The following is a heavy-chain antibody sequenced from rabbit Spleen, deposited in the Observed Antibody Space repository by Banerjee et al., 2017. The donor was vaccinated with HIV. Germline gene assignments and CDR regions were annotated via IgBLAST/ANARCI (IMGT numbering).Heavy chain of an antibody. CDR3: ARDTGTSFSTYGMDL. D-gene: IGHD8-1*01. CDR1: GFSFNSGYD. J-gene: IGHJ6*01. CDR2: IAAVSSGDT. V-gene: IGHV1S45*01. Sequence: EQLEESGGGLVKPEGSLTLTCKASGFSFNSGYDMCWVRQAPGKGLEWIACIAAVSSGDTYSATWAKGRFTISKTSSTTVTLQMTSLTAADTATYFCARDTGTSFSTYGMDLWGQGTLVTVS.